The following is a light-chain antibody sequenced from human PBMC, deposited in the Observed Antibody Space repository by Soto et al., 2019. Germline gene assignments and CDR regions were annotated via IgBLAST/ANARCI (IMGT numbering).Light chain of an antibody. CDR1: QSVGSN. CDR2: GGS. CDR3: QQYNNRPPIT. V-gene: IGKV3D-15*01. J-gene: IGKJ5*01. Sequence: EIVMTQSPVTLSVSPGESATLSCRASQSVGSNLAWYQQRPGQTPRLLIYGGSTRATGIPVRFSGSGSGTEFTLTISGLQSEDFGVYLCQQYNNRPPITFGQGTRLEIK.